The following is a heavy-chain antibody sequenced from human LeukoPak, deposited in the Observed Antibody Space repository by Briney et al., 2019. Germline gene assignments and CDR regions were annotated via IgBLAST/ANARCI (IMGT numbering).Heavy chain of an antibody. V-gene: IGHV4-59*01. CDR2: IYYSGST. Sequence: SETLSLTCTVSGGSISSYYWSWIRQPPGKGLEWIGYIYYSGSTNYNPSLKSRVTISVDTSKNQFSLRLSSMTAAGTAVYYCARKKRFRGEFDYWGQGTLVTVSS. D-gene: IGHD3-3*01. CDR1: GGSISSYY. J-gene: IGHJ4*02. CDR3: ARKKRFRGEFDY.